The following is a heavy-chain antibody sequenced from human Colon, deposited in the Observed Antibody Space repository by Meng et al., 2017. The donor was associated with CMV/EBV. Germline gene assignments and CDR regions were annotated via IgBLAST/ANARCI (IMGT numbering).Heavy chain of an antibody. CDR3: ASRDY. CDR2: INTDGSTT. CDR1: GFKFRSKW. V-gene: IGHV3-74*01. J-gene: IGHJ4*02. Sequence: EVQRVEPGAGLVHPGGSLRLSCAASGFKFRSKWMHWVRQGPGKGLVWVSPINTDGSTTYYADSVKGRFTISRDNAKNTLYLQMNSLRAEDTAVYYCASRDYWGQGTLVTVSS.